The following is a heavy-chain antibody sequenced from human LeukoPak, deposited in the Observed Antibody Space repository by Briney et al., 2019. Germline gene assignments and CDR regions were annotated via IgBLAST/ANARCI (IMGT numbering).Heavy chain of an antibody. CDR1: GFSFSDYS. J-gene: IGHJ5*02. CDR2: ISTSGTYI. D-gene: IGHD3-3*01. CDR3: ARDFAFSYP. V-gene: IGHV3-21*01. Sequence: GGSLRLSCAVSGFSFSDYSMHWVRQAPGKGPEWVSSISTSGTYIHYADSVKGRFTISRDNAKNSLFLQMDSLRAEDTAMYYCARDFAFSYPWGQGTLVTVSS.